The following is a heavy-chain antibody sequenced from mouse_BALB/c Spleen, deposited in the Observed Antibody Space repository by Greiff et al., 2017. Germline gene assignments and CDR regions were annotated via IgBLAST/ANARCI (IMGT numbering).Heavy chain of an antibody. J-gene: IGHJ4*01. CDR2: IRSKSNNYAT. Sequence: EVQLVESGGGLVQPKGSLKLSCAASGFTFNTYAMNWVRQAPGKGLEWVARIRSKSNNYATYYADSVKDRFTISRDDSQSMLYLQMNNLKTEDTAMYYCVRHADGYYANYYAMDYWGQGTSVTVSS. D-gene: IGHD2-3*01. V-gene: IGHV10-1*02. CDR3: VRHADGYYANYYAMDY. CDR1: GFTFNTYA.